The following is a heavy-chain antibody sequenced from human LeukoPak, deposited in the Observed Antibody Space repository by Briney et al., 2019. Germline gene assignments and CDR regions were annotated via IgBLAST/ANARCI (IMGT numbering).Heavy chain of an antibody. V-gene: IGHV4-38-2*02. CDR3: ARAGWIITSAIDY. J-gene: IGHJ4*02. Sequence: TSETLSLTCSVSGYSLSRGYYWAWIRQPPGRGLEWIGTVYHIGNTYYNPSLESRASMSADTSTNEFSLTLKSVTAADTAVYYCARAGWIITSAIDYWGQGALVTVSS. CDR2: VYHIGNT. CDR1: GYSLSRGYY. D-gene: IGHD3-22*01.